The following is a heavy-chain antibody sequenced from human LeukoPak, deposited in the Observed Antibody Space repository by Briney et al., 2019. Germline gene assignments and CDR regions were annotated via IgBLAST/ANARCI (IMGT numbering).Heavy chain of an antibody. D-gene: IGHD3-22*01. Sequence: ASVKVSCKASGYTFTGYYMHWVRQAPGQGLEWMRWINPNSGGTNYAQKFQGRVTMTRDTSISTAYMELSRLRSDDTAVYYCARDRRYYYDSSGLPADYWGQGTLVTVSS. CDR2: INPNSGGT. V-gene: IGHV1-2*02. CDR3: ARDRRYYYDSSGLPADY. J-gene: IGHJ4*02. CDR1: GYTFTGYY.